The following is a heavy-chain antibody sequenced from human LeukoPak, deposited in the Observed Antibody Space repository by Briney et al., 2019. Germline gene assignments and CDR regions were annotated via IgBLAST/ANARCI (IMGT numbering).Heavy chain of an antibody. CDR2: VNADVGNT. V-gene: IGHV3-23*01. CDR3: TKRVKYGGTWDHFAD. CDR1: GFTFDNYR. J-gene: IGHJ4*02. D-gene: IGHD1-26*01. Sequence: GGSLRLSCAASGFTFDNYRMSCVRQAPGKGLEWVSTVNADVGNTYYAHSVKGRFTISRDNSKSTLILQMNSLRVEDTALYYCTKRVKYGGTWDHFADWGQGTLVTVSS.